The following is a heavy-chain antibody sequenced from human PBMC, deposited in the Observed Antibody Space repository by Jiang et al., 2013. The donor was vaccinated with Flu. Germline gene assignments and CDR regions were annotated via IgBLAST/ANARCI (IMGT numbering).Heavy chain of an antibody. CDR2: TYYRSNWYN. CDR1: GDSVSSNSAA. V-gene: IGHV6-1*01. J-gene: IGHJ4*02. D-gene: IGHD5-12*01. Sequence: QTLSLTCAISGDSVSSNSAAWNWIRQSPSRGLEWLGRTYYRSNWYNDYAVSVKSRITINPDASKNQFSLQLNSVTPEDTAVYYCARGGYSDYGIDYWGQGTLVTVSS. CDR3: ARGGYSDYGIDY.